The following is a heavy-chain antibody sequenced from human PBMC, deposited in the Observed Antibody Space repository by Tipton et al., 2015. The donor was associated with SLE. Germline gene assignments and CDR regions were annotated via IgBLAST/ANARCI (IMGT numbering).Heavy chain of an antibody. CDR1: GFTFSSYW. CDR3: ARGEIAAAGGFRFDP. CDR2: IKQDGSEK. Sequence: SLRLSCAASGFTFSSYWMSWVRQAPGKGLEWVANIKQDGSEKYYVDSVKGRFTISRDNAKNSLYLQMNSLRAEATAVYYCARGEIAAAGGFRFDPWGLGTLVTVSP. V-gene: IGHV3-7*01. J-gene: IGHJ5*02. D-gene: IGHD6-13*01.